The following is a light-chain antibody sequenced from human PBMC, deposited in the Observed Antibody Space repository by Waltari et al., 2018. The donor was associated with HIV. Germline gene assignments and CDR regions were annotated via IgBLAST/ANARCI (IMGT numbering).Light chain of an antibody. Sequence: QSALTQPASVSGSPGKSITISCIGSSSDIGAYNFVSWYQQRPGKAPKLMIYEVSGRPSGSANRFPGSKSGITASLTISGLQADDEADYYCASYTRSGILLFGGGTRLTVL. CDR3: ASYTRSGILL. CDR1: SSDIGAYNF. CDR2: EVS. V-gene: IGLV2-14*01. J-gene: IGLJ2*01.